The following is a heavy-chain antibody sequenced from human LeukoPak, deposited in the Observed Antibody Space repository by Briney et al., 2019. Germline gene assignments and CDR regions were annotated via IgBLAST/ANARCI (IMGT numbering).Heavy chain of an antibody. V-gene: IGHV3-21*01. CDR2: ISSSSSYI. CDR3: AREAAAGTELDY. D-gene: IGHD6-13*01. Sequence: GGSLRLSCAASGFTFSSYSMNWVRQAPGKGLEWVSSISSSSSYIYYADSVKGRFTISRDNAKNSLYLQMNSLRAEDTAVYYCAREAAAGTELDYWGQGTLVTVSS. CDR1: GFTFSSYS. J-gene: IGHJ4*02.